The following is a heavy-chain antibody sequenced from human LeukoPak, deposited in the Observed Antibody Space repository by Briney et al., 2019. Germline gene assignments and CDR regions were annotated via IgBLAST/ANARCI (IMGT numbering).Heavy chain of an antibody. CDR1: GFTFSSFA. J-gene: IGHJ4*02. CDR2: ITVGGRAI. Sequence: GGSLKLSCVGSGFTFSSFAMSWVRQVPGKGLEWISHITVGGRAIYYADSVKGRFTVSRDDAKSSQHLQMNSLTADDSGLYYCVRKGVLNFWGQGALVIVSP. V-gene: IGHV3-11*04. D-gene: IGHD2-8*01. CDR3: VRKGVLNF.